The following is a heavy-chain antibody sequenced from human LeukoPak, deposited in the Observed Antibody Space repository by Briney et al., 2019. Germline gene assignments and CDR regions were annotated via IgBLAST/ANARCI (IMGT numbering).Heavy chain of an antibody. V-gene: IGHV3-48*03. D-gene: IGHD4-11*01. CDR2: ISSSGSTI. CDR3: ARVRYSRYFDY. Sequence: TGGSLRLSCAASGFTFSSYGMNWVRQAPGKGLEWVSYISSSGSTIYYADSVEGRFTISRDNAKNSLYLQMNSLRAEDTAVYYCARVRYSRYFDYWGQGTLVTVSS. J-gene: IGHJ4*02. CDR1: GFTFSSYG.